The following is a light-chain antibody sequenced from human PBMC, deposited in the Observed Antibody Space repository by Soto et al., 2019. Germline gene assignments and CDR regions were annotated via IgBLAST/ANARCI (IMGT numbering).Light chain of an antibody. CDR2: GAS. CDR3: HQYNTGLRT. CDR1: LNVATN. Sequence: TVMTQSPATLSMSPGDRAALSCRASLNVATNMAWYQQKPGQAPRLLIYGASIRATGVPARFTGSGSGTEFTLTINNRQSEDFAVYYCHQYNTGLRTFGRGTRVEV. V-gene: IGKV3-15*01. J-gene: IGKJ1*01.